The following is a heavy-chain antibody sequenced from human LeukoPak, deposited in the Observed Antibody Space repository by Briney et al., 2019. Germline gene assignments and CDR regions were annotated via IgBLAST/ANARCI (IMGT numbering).Heavy chain of an antibody. Sequence: APVKVSCKASGYTFTSYAMNWVRQAPGQGLEWMGWINTNTGNPTYAQGFTGRFVFSLDTSVSTAYLQISSLKAEDTAVYYCARDSIAAAGLYYYYYMDVWGKGTTVTVSS. V-gene: IGHV7-4-1*02. CDR2: INTNTGNP. J-gene: IGHJ6*03. CDR1: GYTFTSYA. CDR3: ARDSIAAAGLYYYYYMDV. D-gene: IGHD6-13*01.